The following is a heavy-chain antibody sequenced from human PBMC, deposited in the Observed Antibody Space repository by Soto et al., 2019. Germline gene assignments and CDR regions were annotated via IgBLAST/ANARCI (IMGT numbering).Heavy chain of an antibody. CDR2: IFHSGTT. Sequence: PSETLSLTCAVSGGSISSGSHSWSGIRQSPGKGLEWIGYIFHSGTTNYNPSLKSRVTISVDTSKKQFSLKLTSVTAADTAVYYCARERGASYYFDHWGLGTLVIVS. V-gene: IGHV4-30-2*06. D-gene: IGHD1-26*01. J-gene: IGHJ4*02. CDR1: GGSISSGSHS. CDR3: ARERGASYYFDH.